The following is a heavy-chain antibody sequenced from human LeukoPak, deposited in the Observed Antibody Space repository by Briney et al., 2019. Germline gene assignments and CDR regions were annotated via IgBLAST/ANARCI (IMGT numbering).Heavy chain of an antibody. Sequence: GGSLRLSCAASGFTFSSYEMNWVRQAPGKGLEWVSYISSSGSTIYYADSVKGRFTISRDNAKNSLYLQMNSLRAEDTAVYYCARGNNDFWSGYPYAFDIWGQGTMVTVSS. J-gene: IGHJ3*02. CDR3: ARGNNDFWSGYPYAFDI. V-gene: IGHV3-48*03. CDR2: ISSSGSTI. D-gene: IGHD3-3*01. CDR1: GFTFSSYE.